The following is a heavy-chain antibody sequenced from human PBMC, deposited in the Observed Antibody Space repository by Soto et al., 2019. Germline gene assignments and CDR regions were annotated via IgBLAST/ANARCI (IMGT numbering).Heavy chain of an antibody. J-gene: IGHJ6*03. V-gene: IGHV3-11*01. CDR1: GFTFSDYY. CDR3: ASDVLIASYMDV. Sequence: GVSLRLSCAASGFTFSDYYMSWIRQAPGKGLEWVSYISSSGSTIYYADSVKGRFTISRDNAKNSLYLQMNSLRAEDTAFYYCASDVLIASYMDVWGNGTTVTVSS. D-gene: IGHD2-15*01. CDR2: ISSSGSTI.